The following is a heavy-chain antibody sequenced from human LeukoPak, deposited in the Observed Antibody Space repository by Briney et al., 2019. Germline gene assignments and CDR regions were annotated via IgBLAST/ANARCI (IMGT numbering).Heavy chain of an antibody. V-gene: IGHV3-74*01. CDR3: AREDIWNGGVDS. D-gene: IGHD1-1*01. Sequence: PGGSLRLSCAASGFIFSRYWMHWVRQAPGRGLMWVARINSEGSSTNYADSVKGRLTISRDNAKNTLYLQMNSLRAEDTALYLCAREDIWNGGVDSWGKGTLVTVYS. CDR2: INSEGSST. J-gene: IGHJ5*01. CDR1: GFIFSRYW.